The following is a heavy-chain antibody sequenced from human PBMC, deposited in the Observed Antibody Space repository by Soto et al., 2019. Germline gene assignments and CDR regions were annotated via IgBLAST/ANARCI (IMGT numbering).Heavy chain of an antibody. CDR1: GFTFSDHY. CDR3: ARVPLVAGAXAXRGWFDP. CDR2: IRNKANSYAT. D-gene: IGHD2-2*01. J-gene: IGHJ5*02. Sequence: EMQLVESGGGLVQPGGSLRLSCAASGFTFSDHYMDWVRQAPGKGLEWVGRIRNKANSYATEYAASVKGRFTISRDDSKNSLYLQMNSLRTEDTAVYYCARVPLVAGAXAXRGWFDPWGQGTLVTVSS. V-gene: IGHV3-72*01.